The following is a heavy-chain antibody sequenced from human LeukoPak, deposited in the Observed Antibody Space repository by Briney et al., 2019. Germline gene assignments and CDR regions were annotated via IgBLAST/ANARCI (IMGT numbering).Heavy chain of an antibody. CDR3: ARDGRKLRDGYNY. CDR1: GFSFSSYW. CDR2: IKQDGSEK. Sequence: GESLRLSCAASGFSFSSYWMSWVRQAPGKGLEWVANIKQDGSEKYYVDSVKGRFTISRDNAKNSLYLQMNSLRAEDTAIYYCARDGRKLRDGYNYGGQGTLVTVSS. V-gene: IGHV3-7*01. D-gene: IGHD5-24*01. J-gene: IGHJ4*02.